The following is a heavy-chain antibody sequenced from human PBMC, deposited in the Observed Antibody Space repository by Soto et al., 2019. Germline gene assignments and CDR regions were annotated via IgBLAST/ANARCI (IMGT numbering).Heavy chain of an antibody. Sequence: QLQLQESGPGLVKPSETLSLTCTVSGGSISSSSYYWGWIRQPPGKGLEWIGSIYYSGSTYYNPSLKSRVTISVDTSKNQFSLKLSSVTAADTAVYYCARQYYDFWSGYYIYYYYGMDVWGQGTTVTVSS. CDR3: ARQYYDFWSGYYIYYYYGMDV. CDR1: GGSISSSSYY. CDR2: IYYSGST. J-gene: IGHJ6*02. V-gene: IGHV4-39*01. D-gene: IGHD3-3*01.